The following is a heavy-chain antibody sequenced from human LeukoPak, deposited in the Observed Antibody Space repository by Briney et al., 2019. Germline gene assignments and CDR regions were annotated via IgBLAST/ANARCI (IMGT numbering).Heavy chain of an antibody. D-gene: IGHD3-22*01. CDR1: GGSITSDDYY. J-gene: IGHJ4*02. V-gene: IGHV4-30-4*01. CDR3: ARDAFGDYYDATGYWIFDY. CDR2: ISYSGIT. Sequence: KSSETLSLTCTVSGGSITSDDYYWTWIRQPPGKGLEWIGHISYSGITSYNPSLKSRVTMSVDTSRNQLSLRLTSVTAADTAVYYCARDAFGDYYDATGYWIFDYWGQGSLVTVSS.